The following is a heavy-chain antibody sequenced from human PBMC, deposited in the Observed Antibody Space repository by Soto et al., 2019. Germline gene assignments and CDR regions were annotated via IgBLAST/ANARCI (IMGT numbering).Heavy chain of an antibody. J-gene: IGHJ4*02. CDR1: RFTFSDYW. V-gene: IGHV3-7*01. CDR2: IKQDGSEK. CDR3: ARRQLNWGSAYDY. Sequence: GGSLRLSCAASRFTFSDYWMSWVRQAPGKGLEWVANIKQDGSEKYYVDSVKGRFTISRDNTKNSLYLQMNSLRAEDTAVYYCARRQLNWGSAYDYWGQGTLVTVSS. D-gene: IGHD7-27*01.